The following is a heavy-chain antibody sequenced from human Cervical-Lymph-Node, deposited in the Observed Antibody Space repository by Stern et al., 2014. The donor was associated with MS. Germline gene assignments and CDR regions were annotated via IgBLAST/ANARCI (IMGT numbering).Heavy chain of an antibody. CDR1: GGTFSNYA. Sequence: VQLLESGAEVKKPGSSVKVSCKASGGTFSNYATSWVRQAPGQGLEGMGGIVPLFGKPNYAQKFQGRVTITADESTSTAYMDLSSLRSEDTAVYYCASPLTATSVPFGYYGMDVWGQGTTVTVS. J-gene: IGHJ6*02. CDR2: IVPLFGKP. V-gene: IGHV1-69*01. D-gene: IGHD4-17*01. CDR3: ASPLTATSVPFGYYGMDV.